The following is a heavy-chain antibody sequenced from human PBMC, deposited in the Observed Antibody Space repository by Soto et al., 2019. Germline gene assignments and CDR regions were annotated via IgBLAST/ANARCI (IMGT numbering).Heavy chain of an antibody. CDR3: AKGVLPAPQLDP. Sequence: GGSLRLSCKASGFTFSTYSMNWVRQAPGKGLNWVAFISGAGGTTYYADSVRGRFTVSRENSKNTLYLDMHNLSAGDTAVYYCAKGVLPAPQLDPWGQGTLVTVSS. D-gene: IGHD2-2*01. J-gene: IGHJ5*02. CDR1: GFTFSTYS. CDR2: ISGAGGTT. V-gene: IGHV3-23*01.